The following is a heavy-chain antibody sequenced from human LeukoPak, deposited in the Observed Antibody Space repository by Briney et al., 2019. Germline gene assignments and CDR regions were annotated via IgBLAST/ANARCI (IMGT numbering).Heavy chain of an antibody. V-gene: IGHV3-74*01. CDR1: GFTFSSYW. Sequence: PGGFLRLSCAASGFTFSSYWMHWVRQAPGKGLLWVSRINSDGSSTSYADSVKGRFTISRDNAKNTLYLQMNSLRAEDTAVYYCATASRYCSSTSCRDYWGQGTLVTVSS. J-gene: IGHJ4*02. CDR3: ATASRYCSSTSCRDY. D-gene: IGHD2-2*01. CDR2: INSDGSST.